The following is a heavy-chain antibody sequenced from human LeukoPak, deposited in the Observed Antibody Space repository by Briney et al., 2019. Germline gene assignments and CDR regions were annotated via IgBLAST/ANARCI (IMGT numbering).Heavy chain of an antibody. V-gene: IGHV3-11*06. CDR2: ISSSISYT. D-gene: IGHD2-2*01. J-gene: IGHJ1*01. Sequence: GGSLTLSCAASGFTFSEYYMRWIRQAPGRGLEWVSYISSSISYTNYADSVKRRFSISRDNAKNSLYLQMNSLRAEDKAVYYCARGVPAAMVEYFQHWGQGTLVTVSS. CDR1: GFTFSEYY. CDR3: ARGVPAAMVEYFQH.